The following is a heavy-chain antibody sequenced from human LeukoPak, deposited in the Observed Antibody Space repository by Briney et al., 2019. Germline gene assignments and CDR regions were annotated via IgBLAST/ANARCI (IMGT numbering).Heavy chain of an antibody. CDR2: ICYDGTDK. D-gene: IGHD3-22*01. CDR3: ASNYFDNSGYYYIHY. V-gene: IGHV3-33*01. J-gene: IGHJ4*02. Sequence: PGRSLTLSCPPSAFTFSNYGMHWVRQAPGRGLEWVAIICYDGTDKFYADSVKGRFTISRDNSKNTLYLQMNSLRAEDTAVYYCASNYFDNSGYYYIHYWGQGTLVSVSS. CDR1: AFTFSNYG.